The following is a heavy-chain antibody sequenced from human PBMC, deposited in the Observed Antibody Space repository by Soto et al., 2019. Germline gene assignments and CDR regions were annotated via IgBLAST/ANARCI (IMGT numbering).Heavy chain of an antibody. J-gene: IGHJ6*02. CDR1: GFIFSTYA. CDR3: ARPGSGYDVLTGRYFYYYHTVDV. Sequence: SLRLSCAASGFIFSTYAMHWVRQPPGKGLEWVAVISYDGNTKDYADSAKGRFSISRDNSKDTVYLQMSSLRTEDTAVYYCARPGSGYDVLTGRYFYYYHTVDVWGQGTTVTVSS. CDR2: ISYDGNTK. V-gene: IGHV3-30-3*01. D-gene: IGHD3-9*01.